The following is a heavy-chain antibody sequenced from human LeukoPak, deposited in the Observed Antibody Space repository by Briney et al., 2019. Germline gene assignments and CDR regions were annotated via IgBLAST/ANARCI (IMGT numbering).Heavy chain of an antibody. V-gene: IGHV4-61*01. J-gene: IGHJ4*02. CDR3: ARGVAVAGNLDY. CDR2: IYYSGST. CDR1: GGSVSSGSYY. Sequence: SETLSLTCTVSGGSVSSGSYYWSWIRQPPGRGLEWIGYIYYSGSTNYNPSLKSRVTISVDTSKNQFSLKLSSVTAADTAVYYCARGVAVAGNLDYWGQGTLATVSS. D-gene: IGHD6-19*01.